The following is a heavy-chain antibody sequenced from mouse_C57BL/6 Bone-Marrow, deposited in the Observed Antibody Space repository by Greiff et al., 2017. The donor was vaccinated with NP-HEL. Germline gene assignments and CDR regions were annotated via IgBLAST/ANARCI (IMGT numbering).Heavy chain of an antibody. J-gene: IGHJ1*03. CDR1: GYTFTSYW. CDR3: ARPPDYYGSSYGWYFDV. D-gene: IGHD1-1*01. CDR2: IDPSDSYT. V-gene: IGHV1-69*01. Sequence: VQLQQPGAELVMPGASVKLSCKASGYTFTSYWMHWVKQRPGQGLEWIGEIDPSDSYTNYNQKFKGKSTLTVDKSSSTAYMQLSSLTSEDSAVYYCARPPDYYGSSYGWYFDVWGTGTTVTVSS.